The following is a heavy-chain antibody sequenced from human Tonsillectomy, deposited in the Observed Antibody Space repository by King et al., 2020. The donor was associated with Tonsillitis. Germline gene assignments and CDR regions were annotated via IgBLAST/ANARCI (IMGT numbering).Heavy chain of an antibody. CDR3: ARRRVDTAMVSAFDI. CDR2: IYPGDSDT. CDR1: GYSFTSYW. Sequence: EEQLVQSGAEVKKPGESLKISCKGSGYSFTSYWIGWVRQMPGEGLEWVGIIYPGDSDTRYSPSFQGQVTISADKSISTAYLQWSSLKASDTAMYYCARRRVDTAMVSAFDIWGQGTMVTVSS. V-gene: IGHV5-51*01. J-gene: IGHJ3*02. D-gene: IGHD5-18*01.